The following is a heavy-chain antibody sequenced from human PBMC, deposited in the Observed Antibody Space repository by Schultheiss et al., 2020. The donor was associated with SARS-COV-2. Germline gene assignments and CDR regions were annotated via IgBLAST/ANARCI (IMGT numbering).Heavy chain of an antibody. Sequence: GGSLRLSCAASGFTFSSYAMHWVRQAPGKGLEWVAVISYDGSNKYYADSVKGRFTISRDNSKNTLYLQMNSLRAEDTAVYYCANPQHAIYYYYGMDVWGQGTTVTVSS. CDR1: GFTFSSYA. D-gene: IGHD3-9*01. CDR2: ISYDGSNK. V-gene: IGHV3-30*04. CDR3: ANPQHAIYYYYGMDV. J-gene: IGHJ6*02.